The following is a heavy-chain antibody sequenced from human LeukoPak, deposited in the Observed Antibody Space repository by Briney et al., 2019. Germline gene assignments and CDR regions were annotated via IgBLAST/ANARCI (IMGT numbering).Heavy chain of an antibody. J-gene: IGHJ4*02. D-gene: IGHD3-16*01. Sequence: ASVKVSCKASGYTFTSYGISWVRQAPGQGLEWMGWISAYNGNTNYAQKLQGRVTMTTDTSTHTAYMELRSLRSDDTAVYYCARGSHRLYDCVWGTYESKDYWGQGTLVTVSS. CDR3: ARGSHRLYDCVWGTYESKDY. CDR2: ISAYNGNT. V-gene: IGHV1-18*01. CDR1: GYTFTSYG.